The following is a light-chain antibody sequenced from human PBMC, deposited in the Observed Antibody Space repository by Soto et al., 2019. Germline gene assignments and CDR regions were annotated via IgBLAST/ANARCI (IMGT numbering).Light chain of an antibody. J-gene: IGKJ1*01. CDR3: QQAYSTPWT. Sequence: IQMTQSPSSLSASVGDRVTITCRASQTINRYLSWYQQKPGKAPNLLISAASTLQTGVPSRFSGSESGTEFPPTISSLQAEDFATYCCQQAYSTPWTFGQGTKVEIK. CDR2: AAS. V-gene: IGKV1-39*01. CDR1: QTINRY.